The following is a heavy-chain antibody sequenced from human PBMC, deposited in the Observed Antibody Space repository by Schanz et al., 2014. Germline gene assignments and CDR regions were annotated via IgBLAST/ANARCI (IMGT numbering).Heavy chain of an antibody. V-gene: IGHV3-30*04. J-gene: IGHJ4*02. D-gene: IGHD2-2*01. CDR2: ISYDGSNK. CDR3: ARDRSNNFDY. Sequence: QVKLVESGGGVVQPGGSLRLSCAASGFTFSNYIMHWVRQAPGKGLDWVATISYDGSNKYYGDSVKGRFTISRDNSKNTLYLQMNSLRVEDTALYYCARDRSNNFDYWGQGTLVTVSS. CDR1: GFTFSNYI.